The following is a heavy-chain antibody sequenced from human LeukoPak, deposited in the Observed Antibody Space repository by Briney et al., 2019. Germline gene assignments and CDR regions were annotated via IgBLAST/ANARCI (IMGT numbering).Heavy chain of an antibody. CDR1: GFTFSSYS. Sequence: PGGSLRLSCAASGFTFSSYSMNWVRQAPGKGLEWVSSISSSSSYIYYADSVKGRFTISRDNAKNSLYLQMNSLRAEDTAVYYCARESRSSSWFGPNDAFDIWGQGTMVTVSS. J-gene: IGHJ3*02. V-gene: IGHV3-21*01. CDR3: ARESRSSSWFGPNDAFDI. D-gene: IGHD6-13*01. CDR2: ISSSSSYI.